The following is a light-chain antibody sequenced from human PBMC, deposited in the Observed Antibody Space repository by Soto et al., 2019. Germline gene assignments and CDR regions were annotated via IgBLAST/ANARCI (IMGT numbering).Light chain of an antibody. CDR1: SSNIGAGYA. CDR3: QSYDSSLSAWV. CDR2: GNN. V-gene: IGLV1-40*01. Sequence: QSVLTQPPSVSGAPGQRVTISCTGSSSNIGAGYAVHWYQQLPGTAPKLLIYGNNNRPSGVPDRFSGSKSSTSASLAITGLQAEDEADYYCQSYDSSLSAWVFGGGTKLTVL. J-gene: IGLJ3*02.